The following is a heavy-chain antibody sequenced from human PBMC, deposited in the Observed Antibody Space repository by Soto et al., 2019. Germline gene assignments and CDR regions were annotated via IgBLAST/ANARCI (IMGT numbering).Heavy chain of an antibody. CDR3: ASRGYDFWSGYP. Sequence: SETLSLTCAVSGGSISSSNWWSWVRQPPGKGLEWIGEIYHSGSTNYNPSLKSRVTISVDKSKNQFSLKLSSVTAADTAVYYCASRGYDFWSGYPWGQGTLVTVSS. CDR2: IYHSGST. J-gene: IGHJ5*02. D-gene: IGHD3-3*01. V-gene: IGHV4-4*02. CDR1: GGSISSSNW.